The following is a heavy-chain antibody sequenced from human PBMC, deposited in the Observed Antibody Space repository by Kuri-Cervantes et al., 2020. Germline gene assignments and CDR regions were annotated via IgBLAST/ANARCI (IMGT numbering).Heavy chain of an antibody. V-gene: IGHV1-69*13. D-gene: IGHD3-3*01. Sequence: SVKVSCKASGYTFTGYYMHWVRQAPGQGLEWMGGIIPIFGTANYAQKFQGRVTITADESTSTAYMELSSLRSEDTAVYYCAREGGARITIFGVAHGYYMDVWGKGTTVTVSS. CDR2: IIPIFGTA. J-gene: IGHJ6*03. CDR3: AREGGARITIFGVAHGYYMDV. CDR1: GYTFTGYY.